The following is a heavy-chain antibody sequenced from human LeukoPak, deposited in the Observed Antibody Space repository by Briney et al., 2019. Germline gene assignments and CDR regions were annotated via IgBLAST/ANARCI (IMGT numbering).Heavy chain of an antibody. CDR3: ALSEWFDP. J-gene: IGHJ5*02. V-gene: IGHV3-30*03. D-gene: IGHD1-14*01. CDR2: ISYDGSNK. CDR1: GFTVSSTH. Sequence: PGGSLRLSCEASGFTVSSTHMVWVRQAPGKGLEWVAVISYDGSNKYYADSVKGRFTISRDNSKNTLYLQMNSLRAEDTAVYYCALSEWFDPWGQGTLVTVSS.